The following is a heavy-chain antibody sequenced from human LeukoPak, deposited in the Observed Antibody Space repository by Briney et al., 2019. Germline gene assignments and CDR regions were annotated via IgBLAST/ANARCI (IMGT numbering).Heavy chain of an antibody. V-gene: IGHV3-23*01. J-gene: IGHJ4*02. CDR2: VSGSGGST. CDR1: GFTFSSYA. D-gene: IGHD3-9*01. CDR3: AKTTGYYNNGDYFDY. Sequence: GGSLRLSCAASGFTFSSYAMSWVRQAPGKGLEWVSAVSGSGGSTYYADSVKGRFTISRDNSKNTLYLQMNSLGAEDTAVYYCAKTTGYYNNGDYFDYWGQGTLVTVSS.